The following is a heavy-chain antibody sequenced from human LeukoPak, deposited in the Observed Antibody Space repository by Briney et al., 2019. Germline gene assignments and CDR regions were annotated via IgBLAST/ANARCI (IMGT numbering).Heavy chain of an antibody. CDR1: GFTFSSYG. CDR2: ISYDGSNK. J-gene: IGHJ4*02. V-gene: IGHV3-30*18. Sequence: PGRSLRLSCAASGFTFSSYGMHWVRQAPGKGLEWVAVISYDGSNKYYADSVKGRFIISRDNSKNTLYLQMNSLRAEDTAVYYCAKKVNWGQGTLVTVSS. CDR3: AKKVN.